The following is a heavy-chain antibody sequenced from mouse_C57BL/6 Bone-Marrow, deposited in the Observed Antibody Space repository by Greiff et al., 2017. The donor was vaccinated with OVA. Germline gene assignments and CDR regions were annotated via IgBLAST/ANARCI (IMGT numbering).Heavy chain of an antibody. D-gene: IGHD2-3*01. CDR1: GYTFTSYW. Sequence: VQLQQPGAELVKPGASVKMSCKASGYTFTSYWITWVKQRPGQGLEWIGDIYPGSGSTNYNEKFKSKATLTVDTSSSTAYMQLSILTSDDSAVYYCARVWYDGYYLYWYFDVWGTGTTVTVSS. CDR2: IYPGSGST. V-gene: IGHV1-55*01. CDR3: ARVWYDGYYLYWYFDV. J-gene: IGHJ1*03.